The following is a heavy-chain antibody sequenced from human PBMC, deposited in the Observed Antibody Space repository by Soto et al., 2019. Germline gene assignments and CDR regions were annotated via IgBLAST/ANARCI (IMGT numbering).Heavy chain of an antibody. D-gene: IGHD2-15*01. V-gene: IGHV3-23*01. CDR3: AKRRGAGGHFGY. CDR2: VSSGGST. J-gene: IGHJ4*02. CDR1: GFTFTNYA. Sequence: EVQLLESGGGLVQPEGSLRLSCAASGFTFTNYAMGWVRQAPGKGLEWVSFVSSGGSTYYADSVTGRFTVSRDNSKNTLSLQMNSLRAEDTAVYYCAKRRGAGGHFGYWGQGALVSVSS.